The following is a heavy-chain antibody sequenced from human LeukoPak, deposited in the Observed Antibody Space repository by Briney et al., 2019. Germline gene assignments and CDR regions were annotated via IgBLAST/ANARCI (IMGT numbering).Heavy chain of an antibody. CDR2: ISGSGGST. Sequence: GGSLRLSCAASGFTFSNYAMSWVRQAPGKGLEWVSAISGSGGSTYYADSVKGRFTISRDSSKNTLYLQMNSLRAEDTVVYYCAKDLMEWLPHYFDYWGQGTLVTVSS. V-gene: IGHV3-23*01. J-gene: IGHJ4*02. CDR3: AKDLMEWLPHYFDY. D-gene: IGHD3-3*01. CDR1: GFTFSNYA.